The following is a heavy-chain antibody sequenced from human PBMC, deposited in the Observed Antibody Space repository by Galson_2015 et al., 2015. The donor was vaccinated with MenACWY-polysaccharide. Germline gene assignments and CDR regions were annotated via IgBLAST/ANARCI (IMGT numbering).Heavy chain of an antibody. CDR1: GYSFSTYW. J-gene: IGHJ4*02. Sequence: QSGAEVKKTGESLKISCKASGYSFSTYWIGWVRQMPGRGLEWMAIIYPGDFDTRYGPSFQGQVSISVDKSLITAYLQWDLLTASDSATYYCARAPSGISHPYNFALWGPEPLFSVSS. D-gene: IGHD1-26*01. CDR2: IYPGDFDT. V-gene: IGHV5-51*01. CDR3: ARAPSGISHPYNFAL.